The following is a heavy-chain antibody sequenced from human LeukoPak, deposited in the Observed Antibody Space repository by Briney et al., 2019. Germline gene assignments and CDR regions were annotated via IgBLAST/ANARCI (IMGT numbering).Heavy chain of an antibody. J-gene: IGHJ5*02. D-gene: IGHD4-17*01. Sequence: SQTLSLTCTVSGGSISSGGYYWSWIRQHPGKGLEWIGYIYYSGSTYYNPSLKSRVTISVDTSKNQFSLKLSSVTAADTAVYYCARDLSDYGDYVSWFDPWGQGTLVTVSS. CDR1: GGSISSGGYY. CDR2: IYYSGST. CDR3: ARDLSDYGDYVSWFDP. V-gene: IGHV4-31*03.